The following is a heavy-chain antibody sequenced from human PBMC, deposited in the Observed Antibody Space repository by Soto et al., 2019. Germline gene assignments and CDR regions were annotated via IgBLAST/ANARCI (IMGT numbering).Heavy chain of an antibody. Sequence: QVQLVQSGAEVKKPGASVKVSCKASGYTFTSYGISWVRQAPGQGLEWMGWISAYNGNTKYAQNLQGRVTMTTDTSTSTAYMALRSLSSEDTAVYYCARDQAMAQFDYWGQGTLVTVSS. D-gene: IGHD5-18*01. V-gene: IGHV1-18*01. CDR2: ISAYNGNT. J-gene: IGHJ4*02. CDR3: ARDQAMAQFDY. CDR1: GYTFTSYG.